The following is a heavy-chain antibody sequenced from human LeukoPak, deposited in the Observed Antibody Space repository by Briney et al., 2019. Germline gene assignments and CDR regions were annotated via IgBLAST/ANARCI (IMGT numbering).Heavy chain of an antibody. CDR1: GFTFSSYW. J-gene: IGHJ4*02. Sequence: GGSLRLSCAASGFTFSSYWMSWVRQAPGKGLEWVANIKQDGSEKYYVDSVKGRFTISRDNAKNSLYPQMNSLRAEDTAVYYCARVPRYSYGFLDYWGQGTLVTVSS. CDR3: ARVPRYSYGFLDY. D-gene: IGHD5-18*01. V-gene: IGHV3-7*01. CDR2: IKQDGSEK.